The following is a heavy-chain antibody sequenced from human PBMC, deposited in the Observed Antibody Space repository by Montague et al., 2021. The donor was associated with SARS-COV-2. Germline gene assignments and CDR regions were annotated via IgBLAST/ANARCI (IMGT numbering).Heavy chain of an antibody. CDR3: ARESSSRHGMDV. Sequence: SLRLSCAASGFTFSSYSMNWVRQAPGKGLEWVSSISSSSSYIYYADSVKGRFTISRDNAKNSLSLQMNSLRAEDTAVYYCARESSSRHGMDVWGHGTTVTVSS. CDR1: GFTFSSYS. J-gene: IGHJ6*02. V-gene: IGHV3-21*06. CDR2: ISSSSSYI. D-gene: IGHD6-13*01.